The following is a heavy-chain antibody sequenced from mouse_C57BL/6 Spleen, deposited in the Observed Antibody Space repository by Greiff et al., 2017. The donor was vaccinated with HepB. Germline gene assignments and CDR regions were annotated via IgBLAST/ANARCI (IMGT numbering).Heavy chain of an antibody. V-gene: IGHV1-47*01. CDR3: ARTYYYGSSWYFDV. CDR2: FHPYNDDT. J-gene: IGHJ1*03. CDR1: GYTFTSYP. D-gene: IGHD1-1*01. Sequence: QVQLQESGAELVKPGASVKMSCKASGYTFTSYPIEWMKQNHGKSLEWIGNFHPYNDDTKYNEKFKGKATLTVEKSSSTVYLELSRLTSDDSAVYYCARTYYYGSSWYFDVLGTGTTVTVSS.